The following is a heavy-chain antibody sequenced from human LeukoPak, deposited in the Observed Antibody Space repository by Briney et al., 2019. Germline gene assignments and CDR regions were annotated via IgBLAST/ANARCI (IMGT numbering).Heavy chain of an antibody. CDR3: ARFYGGNSV. V-gene: IGHV4-61*02. CDR1: GGSISSGSYY. J-gene: IGHJ4*02. CDR2: IYTSGST. D-gene: IGHD4-23*01. Sequence: PSQTLSLTCTVSGGSISSGSYYWSWIRQPAGKGLEWIGRIYTSGSTNYNPSLKSRVTISVDTSKNQFSLKLSSVTAADTAVYYCARFYGGNSVWGQGTLVTVSS.